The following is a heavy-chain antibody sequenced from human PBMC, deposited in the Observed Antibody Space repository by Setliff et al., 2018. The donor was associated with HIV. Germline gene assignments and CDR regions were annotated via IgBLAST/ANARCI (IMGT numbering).Heavy chain of an antibody. CDR2: INTYTGNP. J-gene: IGHJ3*02. D-gene: IGHD2-15*01. V-gene: IGHV7-4-1*02. Sequence: ASVKVSCKASGYTFTSYGMSWVRQAPGQGLEWMGWINTYTGNPTYAQDFTGRFVFSLDTSVSTAYLQINSLKAEDTAMYYCARDRVNEGLPFDIWGRGTMVTVSS. CDR1: GYTFTSYG. CDR3: ARDRVNEGLPFDI.